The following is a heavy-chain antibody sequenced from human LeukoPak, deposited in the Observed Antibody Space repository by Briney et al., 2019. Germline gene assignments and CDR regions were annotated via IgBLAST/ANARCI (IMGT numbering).Heavy chain of an antibody. D-gene: IGHD6-19*01. CDR2: IYYSGSS. J-gene: IGHJ4*02. CDR3: ARTRDIAVAVPFDY. V-gene: IGHV4-39*01. Sequence: SETLSLTCTVSGGSISSSSYYWGWIRQPSGKGLEWIGSIYYSGSSYYNPSLKSRVTISVDTSKNQFSLKLSSVTAADTAVYYCARTRDIAVAVPFDYWGQGTLVTVSS. CDR1: GGSISSSSYY.